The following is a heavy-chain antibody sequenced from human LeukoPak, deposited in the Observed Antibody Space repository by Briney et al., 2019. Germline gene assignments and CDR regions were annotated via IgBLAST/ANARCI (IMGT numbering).Heavy chain of an antibody. D-gene: IGHD4-11*01. CDR1: GYTFTSYD. V-gene: IGHV1-8*01. CDR3: ARADYSNYVSYYYYMDV. CDR2: MNPNSGNT. Sequence: ASVKVSCKASGYTFTSYDINWVRQATGQGLEWMGWMNPNSGNTGYAQKFQGRVTMTRNTSISTAYMELSSLRSEDTAVYYCARADYSNYVSYYYYMDVWGKGTRSPSP. J-gene: IGHJ6*03.